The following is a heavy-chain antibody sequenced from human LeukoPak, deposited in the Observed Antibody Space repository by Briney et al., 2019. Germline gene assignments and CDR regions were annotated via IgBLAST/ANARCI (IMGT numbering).Heavy chain of an antibody. V-gene: IGHV4-39*01. J-gene: IGHJ4*02. CDR1: GXSISSSDYY. Sequence: TTSETLSLTFTVSGXSISSSDYYWAWVRQPPGKGLEWIATIYYSGSTYYNPSLKSRVSISVDTSRSQFSLKLSSVTAADTAVYYCARRDGSYSRRLYYFDYWGQGTLVTVSS. D-gene: IGHD1-26*01. CDR2: IYYSGST. CDR3: ARRDGSYSRRLYYFDY.